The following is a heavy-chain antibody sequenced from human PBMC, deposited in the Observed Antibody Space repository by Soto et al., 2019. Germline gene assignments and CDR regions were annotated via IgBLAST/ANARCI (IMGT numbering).Heavy chain of an antibody. J-gene: IGHJ4*02. Sequence: NPSETLSLTCTVSGGSISSGYYYWSWLRQPPGKGLEWIGYIYYSGSTYYNPSLKSRVTISVDTSKNQFSLKLSSVTAADTAVYYCVRCSQEWLSAFAYWGQGTLDIGSS. CDR3: VRCSQEWLSAFAY. CDR2: IYYSGST. D-gene: IGHD6-19*01. CDR1: GGSISSGYYY. V-gene: IGHV4-30-4*01.